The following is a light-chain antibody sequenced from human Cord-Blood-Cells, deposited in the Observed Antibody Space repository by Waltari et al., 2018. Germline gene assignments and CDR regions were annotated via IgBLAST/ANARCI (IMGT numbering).Light chain of an antibody. Sequence: DIVMTQSPDSLAVSLGERATINCKSSQSVLYSSNNTNYLAWYQQKPGQPPKLLISRASTRESGVPDRFSGSGSGTDFTLTISSLQAEDVAVYYCQQYYSTPETFGQGTKLEIK. CDR1: QSVLYSSNNTNY. CDR2: RAS. CDR3: QQYYSTPET. V-gene: IGKV4-1*01. J-gene: IGKJ2*01.